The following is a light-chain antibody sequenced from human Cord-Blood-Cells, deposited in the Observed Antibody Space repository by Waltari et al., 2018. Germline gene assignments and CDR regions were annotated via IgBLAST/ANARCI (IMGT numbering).Light chain of an antibody. V-gene: IGLV1-47*01. CDR3: AAWDDSLSGWV. Sequence: QSVLTQPPSASGTPGQRVTISCSGSSSNIGRTYVYWYQQLPGTAPKLLIYRNNQRPSGVPDRFSGSKSGTSSSLAIIGLRSEDEADYYCAAWDDSLSGWVFGGGTKLTVL. J-gene: IGLJ3*02. CDR2: RNN. CDR1: SSNIGRTY.